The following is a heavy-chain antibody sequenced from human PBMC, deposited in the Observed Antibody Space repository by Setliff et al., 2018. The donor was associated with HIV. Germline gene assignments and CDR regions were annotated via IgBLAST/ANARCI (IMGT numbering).Heavy chain of an antibody. D-gene: IGHD2-2*01. V-gene: IGHV1-18*01. Sequence: GASVKVSCKASTYTLINSGVSWVRQAPGQGLEWMGWIGSYSGYTIYAQKFQDRLTMTTDTSTTTASMELRSLRSDDTAVYYCVRGHCNSDKCWYTWFDPWGQGTLVTVSS. CDR1: TYTLINSG. CDR3: VRGHCNSDKCWYTWFDP. CDR2: IGSYSGYT. J-gene: IGHJ5*02.